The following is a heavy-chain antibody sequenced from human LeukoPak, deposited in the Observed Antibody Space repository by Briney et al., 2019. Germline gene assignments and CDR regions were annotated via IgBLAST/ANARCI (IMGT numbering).Heavy chain of an antibody. J-gene: IGHJ4*02. CDR2: IRGKGYGGRT. Sequence: PGGSLRLSCVTSGFSFGDYAMSWFRQAPGKGLEWVGLIRGKGYGGRTHYAASVKDRFTISRDDSKSIAYLQMNSLKTEDTAVYYCTKRHDYGDYFHFDSWGQGTLVTVSS. D-gene: IGHD4-17*01. V-gene: IGHV3-49*03. CDR1: GFSFGDYA. CDR3: TKRHDYGDYFHFDS.